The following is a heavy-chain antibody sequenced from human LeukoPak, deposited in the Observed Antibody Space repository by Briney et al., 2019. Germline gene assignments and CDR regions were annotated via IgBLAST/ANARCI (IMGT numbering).Heavy chain of an antibody. CDR1: GGTFSSYA. CDR3: ARAKTSGFFDY. CDR2: IIPIFGTT. D-gene: IGHD5-12*01. V-gene: IGHV1-69*05. J-gene: IGHJ4*02. Sequence: PAASVKVSCKASGGTFSSYAISWVRQAPGQGLEWMGGIIPIFGTTSYAQKFQGRVTITTDESTSTAYMELSSLRSEDTAVYYCARAKTSGFFDYWGQGTLVTVSS.